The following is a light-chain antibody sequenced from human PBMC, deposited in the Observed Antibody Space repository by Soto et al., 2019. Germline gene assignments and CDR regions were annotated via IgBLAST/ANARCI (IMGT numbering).Light chain of an antibody. V-gene: IGLV3-1*01. J-gene: IGLJ2*01. CDR2: QDT. CDR3: QAWDGGTVV. Sequence: SYELTQPPSMSVSPGQTATIACSGDKLGDKYVCWYQQKSGESPILVIYQDTKRPSGMPERFSGSNSGSTATLTISGTQSIDEADYYCQAWDGGTVVFGGGTKLTVL. CDR1: KLGDKY.